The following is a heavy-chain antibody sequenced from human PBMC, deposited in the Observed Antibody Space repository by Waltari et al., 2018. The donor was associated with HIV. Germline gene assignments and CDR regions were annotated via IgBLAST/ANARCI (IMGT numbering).Heavy chain of an antibody. Sequence: QLQLQESGPGLVKPSETLSLTCTVSGGSISSSSYYWGWIRQPPGKGLEWIGSIYYSGSTYYNPSLKSRVTISVDTSKNQFSLKLSSVTAADTAVYYCARMGLVGATDYYYGMDVWGQGTTVTVSS. CDR3: ARMGLVGATDYYYGMDV. V-gene: IGHV4-39*07. D-gene: IGHD1-26*01. CDR1: GGSISSSSYY. CDR2: IYYSGST. J-gene: IGHJ6*02.